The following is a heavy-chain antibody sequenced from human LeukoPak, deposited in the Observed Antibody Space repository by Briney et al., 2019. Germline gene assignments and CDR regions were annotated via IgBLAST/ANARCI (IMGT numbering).Heavy chain of an antibody. J-gene: IGHJ4*02. CDR1: GFTFSSYA. D-gene: IGHD6-19*01. CDR2: ISGSGGST. Sequence: GGSLRLSCAASGFTFSSYAMSWVRQAPGKGLEWVTAISGSGGSTYYADSVKGRFTISRDNSKNALYLQMNSLRAEDTAVYYCANSATVAGTRVFDYWGQGTLVTVSS. CDR3: ANSATVAGTRVFDY. V-gene: IGHV3-23*01.